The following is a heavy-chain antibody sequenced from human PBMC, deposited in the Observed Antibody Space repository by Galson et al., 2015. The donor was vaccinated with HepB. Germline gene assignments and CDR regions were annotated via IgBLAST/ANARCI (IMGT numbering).Heavy chain of an antibody. D-gene: IGHD3-16*01. CDR1: GFTFSNYS. CDR2: ISHDGTKK. CDR3: ARDQGHINLLYSYCGLDV. Sequence: SLRLSCAVSGFTFSNYSMHWVRQAPGKGLEWVATISHDGTKKSCSDSVKGRLTISRDNSRNTLYLQMNSLRPEDAAVYFCARDQGHINLLYSYCGLDVWGQGTTVTVSS. J-gene: IGHJ6*02. V-gene: IGHV3-30*04.